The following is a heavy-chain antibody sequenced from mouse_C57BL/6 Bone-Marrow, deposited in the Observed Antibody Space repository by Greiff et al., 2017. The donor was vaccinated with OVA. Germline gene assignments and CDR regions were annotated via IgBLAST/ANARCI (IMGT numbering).Heavy chain of an antibody. J-gene: IGHJ2*01. V-gene: IGHV1-19*01. CDR1: GYTFTDYY. Sequence: VQLQQSGPVLVKPGASVKMSCKASGYTFTDYYMNWVKQSHGKSLEWIGVINPYNGGTSYNQKFKGKATLTVAKSSSTAYMELNSLTSEDAAVDYCARSVPIYYDYEDYWGQGTTLTVSS. D-gene: IGHD2-4*01. CDR2: INPYNGGT. CDR3: ARSVPIYYDYEDY.